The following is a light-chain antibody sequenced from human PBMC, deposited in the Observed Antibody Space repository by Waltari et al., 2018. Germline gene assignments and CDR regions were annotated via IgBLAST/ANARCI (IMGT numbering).Light chain of an antibody. J-gene: IGLJ2*01. Sequence: SYVMSQPPSVSVAPGETARITCAGDNIDGKSVHWYPQKPGQAPVVVIYHDSDRPSGIPERFSGSNSGDTATLTITRVEAGDEADYSCQVWETTSGHPTAVFGGGTKLTVL. V-gene: IGLV3-21*01. CDR3: QVWETTSGHPTAV. CDR2: HDS. CDR1: NIDGKS.